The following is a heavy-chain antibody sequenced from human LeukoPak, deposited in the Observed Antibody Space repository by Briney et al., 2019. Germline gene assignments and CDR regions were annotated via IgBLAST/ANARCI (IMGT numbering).Heavy chain of an antibody. CDR1: GYTFIGYY. D-gene: IGHD3-10*01. CDR2: ISPNSGDT. V-gene: IGHV1-2*02. Sequence: ASMKVSCKASGYTFIGYYMHWVRQAPGQGLEWMGWISPNSGDTNYSQKFQDRVTITRDTSITTTYMELSRLRSDDTAVYYCARGVYYGSGSYSDFWRQGTLVTVSS. CDR3: ARGVYYGSGSYSDF. J-gene: IGHJ4*02.